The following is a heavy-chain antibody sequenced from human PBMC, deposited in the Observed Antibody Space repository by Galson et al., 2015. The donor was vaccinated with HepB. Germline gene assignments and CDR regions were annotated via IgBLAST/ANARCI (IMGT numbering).Heavy chain of an antibody. CDR3: ANGPQMAVYYYGSGR. Sequence: LRLSCAASGFTFSSYAMSWVRQAPGKGLEWVSAISGSGGSTYYADSVKGRFTISRDNSKNTLYLQMNSLRAEDTAVYYCANGPQMAVYYYGSGRWGQGTLVTVSS. CDR1: GFTFSSYA. D-gene: IGHD3-10*01. J-gene: IGHJ4*02. CDR2: ISGSGGST. V-gene: IGHV3-23*01.